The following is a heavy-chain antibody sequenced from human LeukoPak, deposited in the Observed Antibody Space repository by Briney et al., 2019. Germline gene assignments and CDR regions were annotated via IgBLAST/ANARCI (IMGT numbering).Heavy chain of an antibody. J-gene: IGHJ4*02. Sequence: ASVKVSCKTSGYTFTSFDVNWVRQAPGQGLEWMGWVNPNSGGTNYAQKFQGRVTMTRDTSISTAYMELSRLRSDDTAVYYCARDSTYYYDSSGYYYYRYWGQGTLVTVSS. CDR3: ARDSTYYYDSSGYYYYRY. CDR1: GYTFTSFD. V-gene: IGHV1-2*02. D-gene: IGHD3-22*01. CDR2: VNPNSGGT.